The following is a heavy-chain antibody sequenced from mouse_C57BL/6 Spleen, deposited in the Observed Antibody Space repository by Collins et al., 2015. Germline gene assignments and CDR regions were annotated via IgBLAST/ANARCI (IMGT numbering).Heavy chain of an antibody. J-gene: IGHJ4*01. Sequence: EVQLQQSGPELVKPGASVKISCKASGYTFTDYYMNWVKQSHGKSLEWIGDINPNNGGTSYNQKFKGKATLTVDKSSSTAYMELRSLTSEDSAVYYCARWEGQIYYGNYVDAMDYWGQGTSVTVSP. CDR1: GYTFTDYY. CDR2: INPNNGGT. D-gene: IGHD2-1*01. CDR3: ARWEGQIYYGNYVDAMDY. V-gene: IGHV1-26*01.